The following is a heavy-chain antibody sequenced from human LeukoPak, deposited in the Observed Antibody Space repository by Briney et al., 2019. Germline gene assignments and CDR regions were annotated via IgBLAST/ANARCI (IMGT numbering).Heavy chain of an antibody. Sequence: SETLSLTCTVSGGSISSRTYYWSWIRQLPGKGLEWIGYIYYSGSTNYNPSLKSRVTISVDTSKNQFSLKLSSVTAADTAVYYCAREIQNSSSWYRNGWFDPWGQGTLVTVSS. D-gene: IGHD6-13*01. J-gene: IGHJ5*02. CDR3: AREIQNSSSWYRNGWFDP. V-gene: IGHV4-61*01. CDR2: IYYSGST. CDR1: GGSISSRTYY.